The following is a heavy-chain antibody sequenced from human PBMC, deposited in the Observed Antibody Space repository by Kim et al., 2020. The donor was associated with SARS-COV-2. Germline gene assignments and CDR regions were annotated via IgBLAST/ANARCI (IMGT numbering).Heavy chain of an antibody. CDR3: ASSYGSGSRFDY. V-gene: IGHV3-11*01. Sequence: YYADSVKGRFTISRDNAKNSLYLQMNSLRAEDTAVYYCASSYGSGSRFDYWGQGTLVTVSS. J-gene: IGHJ4*02. D-gene: IGHD3-10*01.